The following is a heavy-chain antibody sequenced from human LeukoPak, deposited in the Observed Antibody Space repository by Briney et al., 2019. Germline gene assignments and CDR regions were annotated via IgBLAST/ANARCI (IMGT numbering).Heavy chain of an antibody. CDR3: AIKTYYYDSSGYYYSYYYYYYMDV. D-gene: IGHD3-22*01. CDR1: GASITSSW. V-gene: IGHV4-38-2*01. J-gene: IGHJ6*03. Sequence: PSETLSLTCAVSGASITSSWWSWVRQSPGRGLEWIGSIYHSGSTYYNPSLKSRVTISVDTSKNQFSLKLSSVTAADTAVYYCAIKTYYYDSSGYYYSYYYYYYMDVWGKGTTVTVSS. CDR2: IYHSGST.